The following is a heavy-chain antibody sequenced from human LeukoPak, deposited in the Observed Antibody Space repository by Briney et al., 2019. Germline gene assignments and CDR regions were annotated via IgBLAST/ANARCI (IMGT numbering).Heavy chain of an antibody. CDR1: GGSINISY. CDR2: FYYRGNT. Sequence: SETLSLTCTVSGGSINISYWSWIRQPPGKGLEWFGHFYYRGNTNYNPSLKSRVTISVDTSKNQYSLKLGSVTAADTAVYYCAISGLFTGYDACDIWGEGTRVTVSS. V-gene: IGHV4-59*08. D-gene: IGHD3-22*01. J-gene: IGHJ3*02. CDR3: AISGLFTGYDACDI.